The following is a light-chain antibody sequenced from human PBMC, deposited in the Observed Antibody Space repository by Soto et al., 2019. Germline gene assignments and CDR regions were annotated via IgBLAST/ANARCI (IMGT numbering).Light chain of an antibody. CDR3: SSYTSISTYV. CDR2: DVT. Sequence: VLTQPASVSGSPGQSITISCTGTSSDVGGYNFVSWYQQHPDKAPKLMIYDVTNRPSGVSNRFSGSKSGNTASLTISGLQAEDEADYYCSSYTSISTYVFGTGTKVTV. J-gene: IGLJ1*01. V-gene: IGLV2-14*01. CDR1: SSDVGGYNF.